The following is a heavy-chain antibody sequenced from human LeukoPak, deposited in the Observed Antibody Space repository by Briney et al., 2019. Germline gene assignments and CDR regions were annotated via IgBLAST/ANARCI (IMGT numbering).Heavy chain of an antibody. Sequence: PGGSLRLSCAASGFTFSSYAMSWVRQAPGKGLEWVSAISGSGGSTYYADSVKGRFTISRDNSKNTLYLQMNSLRAEDTAVYYCARLQVKVIPAGIRYYYFYMDVWGKGTTVIVSS. D-gene: IGHD2-2*01. CDR2: ISGSGGST. CDR1: GFTFSSYA. CDR3: ARLQVKVIPAGIRYYYFYMDV. V-gene: IGHV3-23*01. J-gene: IGHJ6*03.